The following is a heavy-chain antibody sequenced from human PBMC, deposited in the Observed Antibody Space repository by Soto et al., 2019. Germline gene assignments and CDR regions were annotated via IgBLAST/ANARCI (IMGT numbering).Heavy chain of an antibody. D-gene: IGHD3-16*01. Sequence: DLEESGGGLVKPGGSLRLSCTASGFTFSDYCMSWIRQAPGKGLEWISDISDSGRITHHADSVEGRFTISRDNAKDSLYLQLNNLRPEDSAIYYCARDHGGGGLALEYWGQGTLVSVSS. CDR1: GFTFSDYC. V-gene: IGHV3-11*01. CDR3: ARDHGGGGLALEY. J-gene: IGHJ4*02. CDR2: ISDSGRIT.